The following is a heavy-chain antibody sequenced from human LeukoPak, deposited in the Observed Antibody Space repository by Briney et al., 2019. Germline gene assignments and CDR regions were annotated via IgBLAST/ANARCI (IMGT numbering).Heavy chain of an antibody. CDR2: IKSKTDGGTT. V-gene: IGHV3-15*01. Sequence: KSGGSLRLSCAASGFTFSSAWMSWVRQAPGKGLEWVGRIKSKTDGGTTDYAAPVKGRFTISRDDSKNTLYLQMNSLKTEDTAVYYCFTRYYDILTGFDLDPWGQGTLVTVSS. CDR1: GFTFSSAW. CDR3: FTRYYDILTGFDLDP. J-gene: IGHJ5*02. D-gene: IGHD3-9*01.